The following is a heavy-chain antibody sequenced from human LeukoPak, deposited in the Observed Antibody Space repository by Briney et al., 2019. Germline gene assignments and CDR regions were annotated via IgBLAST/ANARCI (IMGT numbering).Heavy chain of an antibody. CDR1: GFTFSSYW. D-gene: IGHD3-22*01. V-gene: IGHV3-74*01. Sequence: GGSLRLSCAASGFTFSSYWMNWVRQAPGKGLVWVSGISDGGSTTTYADSVKGRFTISRDNAKNTLYLQMNGLRAEDTAVYYCSRSAYYDGSGNYYDYWGQGTLVTVSS. J-gene: IGHJ4*02. CDR2: ISDGGSTT. CDR3: SRSAYYDGSGNYYDY.